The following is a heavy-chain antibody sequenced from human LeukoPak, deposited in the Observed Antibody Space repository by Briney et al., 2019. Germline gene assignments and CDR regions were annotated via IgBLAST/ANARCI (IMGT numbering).Heavy chain of an antibody. CDR3: VRDNYGVDY. J-gene: IGHJ4*02. CDR2: INSDGSDT. D-gene: IGHD4-11*01. V-gene: IGHV3-74*01. Sequence: GGSLRLSCAASGFTFSNYWMQWVRQAPGKGLVWVSHINSDGSDTTYADSVKGRFTISRDNAKNTLYLQMNNLRAEDTAVYYCVRDNYGVDYWGQGTMVTVSS. CDR1: GFTFSNYW.